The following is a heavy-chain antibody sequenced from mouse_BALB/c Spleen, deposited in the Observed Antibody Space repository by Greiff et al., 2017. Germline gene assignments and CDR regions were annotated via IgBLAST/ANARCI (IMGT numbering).Heavy chain of an antibody. D-gene: IGHD2-14*01. Sequence: VHVKQSGPELVKPGASVKMSCKASGYTFTSYVMHWVKQKPGQGLEWIGYINPYNDGTKYNEKFKGKATLTSDKSSSTAYMELSSLTSEDSAVYYCARSSRYDLYWYFDVWGAGTTVTVSS. V-gene: IGHV1-14*01. J-gene: IGHJ1*01. CDR3: ARSSRYDLYWYFDV. CDR2: INPYNDGT. CDR1: GYTFTSYV.